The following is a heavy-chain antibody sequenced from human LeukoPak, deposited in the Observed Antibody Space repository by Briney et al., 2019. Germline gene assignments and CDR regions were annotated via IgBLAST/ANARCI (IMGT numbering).Heavy chain of an antibody. Sequence: KSSETLSLTCTVSGGSISSSRYYWGWIRQPPGKGLEWIGSICYSGSTYYNPSLKSRVTISVDTSKNQFSLKLSSVTAADTAVYYCASPVQLLWFGELYNYHAFDIWGQGTMVTVSS. CDR1: GGSISSSRYY. CDR2: ICYSGST. D-gene: IGHD3-10*01. V-gene: IGHV4-39*01. CDR3: ASPVQLLWFGELYNYHAFDI. J-gene: IGHJ3*02.